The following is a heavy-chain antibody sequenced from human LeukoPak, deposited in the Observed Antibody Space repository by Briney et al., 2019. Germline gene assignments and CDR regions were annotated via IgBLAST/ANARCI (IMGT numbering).Heavy chain of an antibody. CDR1: GFTFSSYG. V-gene: IGHV3-33*01. CDR2: IWYDGSNK. D-gene: IGHD4-17*01. CDR3: ARDRDGEYENWFDP. Sequence: GGSLRLSCAASGFTFSSYGMPWVRQAPGKGLEWVAVIWYDGSNKYYADSVKGRFTISRDNSKNTLYLQMNSLRAEDTAVYYCARDRDGEYENWFDPWGQGTLVTVSS. J-gene: IGHJ5*02.